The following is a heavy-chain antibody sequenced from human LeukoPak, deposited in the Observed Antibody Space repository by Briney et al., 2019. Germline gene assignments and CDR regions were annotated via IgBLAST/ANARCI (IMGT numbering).Heavy chain of an antibody. CDR1: GFTFSSYG. CDR2: IWYDGSNK. CDR3: ARGIQLWFHAFDI. V-gene: IGHV3-33*01. D-gene: IGHD5-18*01. Sequence: GGSLRLSCAASGFTFSSYGMHWVRQAPGKELEWVAVIWYDGSNKYYADSVKGRFTISRDNSKNTLYLQMNSLRAEDTAVYYCARGIQLWFHAFDIWGQGTMVTVSS. J-gene: IGHJ3*02.